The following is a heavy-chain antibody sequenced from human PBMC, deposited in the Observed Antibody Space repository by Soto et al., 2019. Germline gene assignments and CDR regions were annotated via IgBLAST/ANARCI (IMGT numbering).Heavy chain of an antibody. Sequence: QVQLVQSGAEVKKPGASVKVSCKASRYTFTNYAIHWLLQAPGQSLEWMGWIDTGNGNTKYSQKFQGRVTITADTYANTADMDLSSLSSEDTAVYYCARDAKWDPRGVEAQQDDYFDLWGQGTLVTVSS. J-gene: IGHJ4*02. V-gene: IGHV1-3*04. CDR3: ARDAKWDPRGVEAQQDDYFDL. CDR1: RYTFTNYA. CDR2: IDTGNGNT. D-gene: IGHD1-26*01.